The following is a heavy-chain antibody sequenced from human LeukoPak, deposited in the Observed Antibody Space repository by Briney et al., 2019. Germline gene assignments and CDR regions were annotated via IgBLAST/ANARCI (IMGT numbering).Heavy chain of an antibody. CDR2: IWYDGSNK. V-gene: IGHV3-33*06. Sequence: GRPLRLSCAASGFTFSSYGMHWVRQAPGKGLEWVAVIWYDGSNKYYADSVKGRFTISRDNSKNTLYLQMNSLRAEDTAVYYCAKGGYDSSGYSFDPWGQGTLVTVSS. J-gene: IGHJ5*02. CDR1: GFTFSSYG. CDR3: AKGGYDSSGYSFDP. D-gene: IGHD3-22*01.